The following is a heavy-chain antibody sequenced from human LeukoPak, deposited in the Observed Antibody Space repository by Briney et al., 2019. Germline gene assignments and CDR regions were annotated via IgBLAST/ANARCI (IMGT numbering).Heavy chain of an antibody. V-gene: IGHV4-31*03. J-gene: IGHJ4*02. CDR1: GGSISSGGYY. CDR3: ASANVLRYSDWLNRVPTRIDY. CDR2: IYYSGST. Sequence: SQTLSLTCTVSGGSISSGGYYWSWIRQHQGKGLVWIGYIYYSGSTYYNPSLKSRVTISVDTSKNQFSLKLSSVTAADTAVYYCASANVLRYSDWLNRVPTRIDYWGQGTLVTVSS. D-gene: IGHD3-9*01.